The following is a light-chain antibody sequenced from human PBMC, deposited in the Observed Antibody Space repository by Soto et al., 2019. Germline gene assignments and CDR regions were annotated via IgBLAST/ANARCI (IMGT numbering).Light chain of an antibody. CDR3: QQYDNWPLT. Sequence: EVVMTQSPATLSVSPGERATLSCRASQSVRRNIAWYQQKPGQAPRLLLYGASSTATGIPARFSGSGSGTEFTLTISSLQSEDFAVYYCQQYDNWPLTFGGGTKVEI. J-gene: IGKJ4*01. CDR2: GAS. V-gene: IGKV3-15*01. CDR1: QSVRRN.